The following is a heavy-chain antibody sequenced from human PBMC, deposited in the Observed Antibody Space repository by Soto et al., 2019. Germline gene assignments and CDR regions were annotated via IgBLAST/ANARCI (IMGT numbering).Heavy chain of an antibody. D-gene: IGHD2-2*01. Sequence: QVQLQESRPGLVKPSQTLSLTCTVSGGSISSGDYYWSWIRQPPGKGLEWIGYIYYSGSTYYNPSLKSRVTISVDTSKNQFSLKLSSVTAADTAVYYCARATIVLVPAAMVSHWFDPWGQGTLVTVSS. J-gene: IGHJ5*02. V-gene: IGHV4-30-4*01. CDR3: ARATIVLVPAAMVSHWFDP. CDR2: IYYSGST. CDR1: GGSISSGDYY.